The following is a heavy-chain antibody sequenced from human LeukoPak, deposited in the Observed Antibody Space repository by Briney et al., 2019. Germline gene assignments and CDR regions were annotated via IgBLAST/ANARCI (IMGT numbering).Heavy chain of an antibody. V-gene: IGHV4-38-2*01. J-gene: IGHJ4*02. D-gene: IGHD6-19*01. CDR3: ARQSRTGGVVAGTGDY. CDR2: IHHSGTT. Sequence: SETLSLTCAVSGYSISSGYYWGWSRQPPGKGLEWIGSIHHSGTTNYNPSLKSRVTISVDTSKNECSLKLNSVTAADTAVYYCARQSRTGGVVAGTGDYWGQGTLVTVSS. CDR1: GYSISSGYY.